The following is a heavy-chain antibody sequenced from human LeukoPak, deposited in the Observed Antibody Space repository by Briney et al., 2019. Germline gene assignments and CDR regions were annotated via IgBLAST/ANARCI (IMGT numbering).Heavy chain of an antibody. CDR3: AREKGLYSSGWPYFDY. Sequence: GGSLRLSCAASGLTFSSYSMNWVRQAPGKGLEWVSCVSSSSSYIYYADSAKGRFTISRDNSKNTLYLQMNGLRAEDTAVYYCAREKGLYSSGWPYFDYWGQGTLVTVSS. V-gene: IGHV3-21*01. CDR1: GLTFSSYS. J-gene: IGHJ4*02. D-gene: IGHD6-19*01. CDR2: VSSSSSYI.